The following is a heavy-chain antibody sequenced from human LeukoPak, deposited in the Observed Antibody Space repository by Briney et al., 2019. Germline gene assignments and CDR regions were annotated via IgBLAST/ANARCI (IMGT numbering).Heavy chain of an antibody. Sequence: SETLSLTCTVSGGSISSGDYYRSWIRQPPGKGLEWIGYIYYSGSTYYNPSLKSRVTISVDTSKNQFSLKLSSVTAADTAVYYCARDHIAAAGISDAFDIWGQGTMVTVSS. J-gene: IGHJ3*02. D-gene: IGHD6-13*01. CDR2: IYYSGST. V-gene: IGHV4-30-4*08. CDR3: ARDHIAAAGISDAFDI. CDR1: GGSISSGDYY.